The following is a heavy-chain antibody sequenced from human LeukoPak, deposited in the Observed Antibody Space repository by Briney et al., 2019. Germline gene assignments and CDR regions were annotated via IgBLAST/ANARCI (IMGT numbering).Heavy chain of an antibody. CDR3: ARTMVRGDYYFDY. J-gene: IGHJ4*02. CDR1: GFTFSDYY. D-gene: IGHD3-10*01. Sequence: GGSLRLSCAASGFTFSDYYMSWIRQAPGKGLEWVSYISSSGSTIYYADSVKGRFTISRDNAKNSLYLQMNSLRTEDTAVYYCARTMVRGDYYFDYWGQGTLVTVSS. CDR2: ISSSGSTI. V-gene: IGHV3-11*04.